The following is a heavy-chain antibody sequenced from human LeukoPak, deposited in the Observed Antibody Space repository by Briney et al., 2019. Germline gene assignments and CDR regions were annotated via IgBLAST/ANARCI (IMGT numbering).Heavy chain of an antibody. Sequence: GGSLRLSCAASGFTFSSYSMNWVRQAPGKGLEWVSYISSSSSTIYYADSVKGRFTISRDNAKNSLYLHMNSLKDEDTAVYYCARESQDSDAFDVWGQGTMVTVCS. CDR2: ISSSSSTI. J-gene: IGHJ3*01. V-gene: IGHV3-48*02. D-gene: IGHD5-18*01. CDR3: ARESQDSDAFDV. CDR1: GFTFSSYS.